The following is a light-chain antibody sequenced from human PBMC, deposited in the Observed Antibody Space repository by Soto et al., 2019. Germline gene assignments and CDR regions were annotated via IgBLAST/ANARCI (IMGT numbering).Light chain of an antibody. CDR1: TGPVTSGHY. Sequence: QAVVTQEPSLTVSPGGTVTLTCGISTGPVTSGHYPYWFQQKPGQAPRTLIFDISTKHSWTPARFSGSLLGGKAALTLSGAQHDAEYDYYCLLSYSGSAVFGGGTQLTVL. CDR3: LLSYSGSAV. CDR2: DIS. V-gene: IGLV7-46*01. J-gene: IGLJ7*01.